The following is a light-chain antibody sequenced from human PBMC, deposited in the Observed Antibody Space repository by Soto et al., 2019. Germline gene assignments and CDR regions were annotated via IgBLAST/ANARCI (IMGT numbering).Light chain of an antibody. J-gene: IGKJ5*01. CDR2: SAS. CDR3: QQSYRTTFT. Sequence: DIQMTQSPSSLSASVGDRVTITCRASQSISNYLNWYQQKPGKAPKLLIYSASTLQSGVPSRFSGSGSGRDFTLTISSLQPEDVATYYCQQSYRTTFTFGRGTRLEIK. V-gene: IGKV1-39*01. CDR1: QSISNY.